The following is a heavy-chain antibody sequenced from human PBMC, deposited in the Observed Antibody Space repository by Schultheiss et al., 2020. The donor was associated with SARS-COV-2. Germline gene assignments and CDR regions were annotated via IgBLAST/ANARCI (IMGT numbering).Heavy chain of an antibody. Sequence: SQTLSLTCTVSGGSISSYYWSWIRQPPGKGLEWIGYIYYSGSTNYNPSLKSRVTISVDTSKNQFSLKLSSVTAADTAVYYCARDRDNWNDYYYGMDVWGQGTTVTVSS. CDR2: IYYSGST. CDR3: ARDRDNWNDYYYGMDV. D-gene: IGHD1-20*01. J-gene: IGHJ6*02. CDR1: GGSISSYY. V-gene: IGHV4-59*12.